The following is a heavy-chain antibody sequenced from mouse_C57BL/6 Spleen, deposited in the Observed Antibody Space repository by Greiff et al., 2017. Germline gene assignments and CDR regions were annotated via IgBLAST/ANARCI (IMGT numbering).Heavy chain of an antibody. D-gene: IGHD1-3*01. Sequence: EVKLVESGGGLVKPGGSLKLSCAASGFTFSSYTMSWVRQTPEKRLEWVASISGGGGNTYYPDSVKGRFTISRDNAKNTLYLQMSSLRSEDTALYYCARQAHNYAMDYWGQGTSVTVSS. J-gene: IGHJ4*01. V-gene: IGHV5-9*01. CDR1: GFTFSSYT. CDR2: ISGGGGNT. CDR3: ARQAHNYAMDY.